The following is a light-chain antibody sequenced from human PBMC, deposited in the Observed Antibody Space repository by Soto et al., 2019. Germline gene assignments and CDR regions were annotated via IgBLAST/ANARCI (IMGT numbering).Light chain of an antibody. CDR1: QSISGW. V-gene: IGKV1-5*03. CDR3: QQFKSYST. J-gene: IGKJ1*01. CDR2: TAS. Sequence: DIQLTQSPSTLSASVGDRVTITCWASQSISGWLAWYQQKPGKAPKLLIYTASTLENGVPSRFSGNGSGTEFTLTNSSLHPDDCATYYCQQFKSYSTFGQGTRVELK.